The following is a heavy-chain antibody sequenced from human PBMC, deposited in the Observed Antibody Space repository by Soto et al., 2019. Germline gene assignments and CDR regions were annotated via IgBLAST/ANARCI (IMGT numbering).Heavy chain of an antibody. Sequence: SETLSLTCTVSGGSVSSGSYYWSWIRQPPGKGLEWIGYIYYSGSTNYSPSLKSRVTISVDTSKNQFSLKLSSVTAADTAVYYCARGYCSSTSCYYFDYWGQGTLVTVSS. J-gene: IGHJ4*02. V-gene: IGHV4-61*01. CDR1: GGSVSSGSYY. CDR3: ARGYCSSTSCYYFDY. D-gene: IGHD2-2*01. CDR2: IYYSGST.